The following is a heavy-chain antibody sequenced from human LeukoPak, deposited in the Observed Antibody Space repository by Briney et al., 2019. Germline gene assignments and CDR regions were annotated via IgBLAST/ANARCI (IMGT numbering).Heavy chain of an antibody. CDR3: AKDSRDYGDVGGY. CDR1: GFTFSSYA. D-gene: IGHD4-17*01. J-gene: IGHJ4*02. V-gene: IGHV3-23*01. Sequence: GGSLRLSCAASGFTFSSYAMSWVRQAPGKGLEWVSAISGSGGSTYYADSVKGRFTISRDDSKNTLYLQMNSLRAEDTAVYYCAKDSRDYGDVGGYWGQGTLVTVSS. CDR2: ISGSGGST.